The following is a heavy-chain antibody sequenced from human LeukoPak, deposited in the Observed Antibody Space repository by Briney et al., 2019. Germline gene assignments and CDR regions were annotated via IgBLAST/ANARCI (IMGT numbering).Heavy chain of an antibody. CDR2: IKQDGSEK. CDR1: GFTFSSYW. D-gene: IGHD2-15*01. V-gene: IGHV3-7*04. Sequence: GGSLRLSCAASGFTFSSYWMSWVRQAPGKGLEWVANIKQDGSEKYYVDSVKGRFTISRDNAKNSLYLQMNSLRAEDTAVYYCARAVVVSHRGKYFQHWGQGTLVTVSS. J-gene: IGHJ1*01. CDR3: ARAVVVSHRGKYFQH.